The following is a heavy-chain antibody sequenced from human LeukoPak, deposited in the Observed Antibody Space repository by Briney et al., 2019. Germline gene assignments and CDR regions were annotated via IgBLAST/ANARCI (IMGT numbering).Heavy chain of an antibody. CDR1: GGSISSSSYY. V-gene: IGHV4-39*01. J-gene: IGHJ3*02. CDR3: ARRLLPIVVVRGGAFDI. Sequence: SETLSLTCTVSGGSISSSSYYWGWIRQPPGKGLEWIGSIYYSGSTYYNPSLKSRVTISVDTSKNQFSLKLSSVTASDTAVYYCARRLLPIVVVRGGAFDIWGQGTMVTVSA. D-gene: IGHD3-22*01. CDR2: IYYSGST.